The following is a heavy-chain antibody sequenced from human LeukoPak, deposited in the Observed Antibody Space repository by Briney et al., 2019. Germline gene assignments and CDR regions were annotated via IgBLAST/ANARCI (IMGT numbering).Heavy chain of an antibody. J-gene: IGHJ6*03. CDR2: IYYRGST. Sequence: SEALSLTCTVSGGSISSYYWSWIRQPPGKGLGWSGYIYYRGSTNYNPSLKSRVTISVDTSKKQFSLKLSSVTAADTAVYYCARVKQQLYYCYYMDVWGKGTTVTVSS. CDR1: GGSISSYY. D-gene: IGHD6-13*01. CDR3: ARVKQQLYYCYYMDV. V-gene: IGHV4-59*01.